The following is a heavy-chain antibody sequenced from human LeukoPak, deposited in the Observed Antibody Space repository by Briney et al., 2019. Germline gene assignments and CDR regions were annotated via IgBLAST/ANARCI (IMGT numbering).Heavy chain of an antibody. CDR3: ARWYYDILTGYYGPFDY. Sequence: GASVKVSCKASGYTFTSYGISWVRQAPGQGLEWMRWISAYNGNTNYAQKLQGRVTMTTDTSTSTAYMELRSLRSDDTAVYYCARWYYDILTGYYGPFDYWGQGTLVTVSS. CDR2: ISAYNGNT. J-gene: IGHJ4*02. V-gene: IGHV1-18*01. D-gene: IGHD3-9*01. CDR1: GYTFTSYG.